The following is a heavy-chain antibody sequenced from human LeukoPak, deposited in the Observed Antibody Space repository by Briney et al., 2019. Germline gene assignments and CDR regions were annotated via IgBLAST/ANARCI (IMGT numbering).Heavy chain of an antibody. Sequence: GRSLRLSCAASGFTFSSYGMHWVRQAPGKGLEWVAVISYDGSNKYYADSVKGRFTISRDNSKNKLYLQMNSLRAEDTAVYYCAKDQGTYYDILTGYSGFDPWGQGTLVTVSS. V-gene: IGHV3-30*18. J-gene: IGHJ5*02. CDR3: AKDQGTYYDILTGYSGFDP. CDR1: GFTFSSYG. CDR2: ISYDGSNK. D-gene: IGHD3-9*01.